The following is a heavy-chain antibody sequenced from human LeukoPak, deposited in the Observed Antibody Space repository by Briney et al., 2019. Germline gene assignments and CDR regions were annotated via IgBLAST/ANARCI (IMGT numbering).Heavy chain of an antibody. CDR3: AKERRLSIAAAGKNYFDY. CDR2: ISSSGSGDNT. Sequence: PGGSLRLSCAASGVTLSTYAMSWARQAPGKGLEWVSGISSSGSGDNTYYADSVKGRFTISRDSSKNTLFLHMNTLRAEDTAVYYCAKERRLSIAAAGKNYFDYWGQGTLVTVSS. J-gene: IGHJ4*02. CDR1: GVTLSTYA. V-gene: IGHV3-23*01. D-gene: IGHD6-13*01.